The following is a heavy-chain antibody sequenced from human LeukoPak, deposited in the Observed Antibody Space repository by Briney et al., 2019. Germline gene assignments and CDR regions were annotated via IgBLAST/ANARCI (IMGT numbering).Heavy chain of an antibody. CDR1: GFTFSSYE. CDR2: ISSSGSTI. Sequence: GGSLRLSCAASGFTFSSYEMNWVRQAPGKGLEWVSYISSSGSTIYYADSAKGRFTISRDNAKNSLYLQMNSLRAEDTAVYYCARERYYDILTRKYNWFDPWGQGTLVTVSS. V-gene: IGHV3-48*03. CDR3: ARERYYDILTRKYNWFDP. J-gene: IGHJ5*02. D-gene: IGHD3-9*01.